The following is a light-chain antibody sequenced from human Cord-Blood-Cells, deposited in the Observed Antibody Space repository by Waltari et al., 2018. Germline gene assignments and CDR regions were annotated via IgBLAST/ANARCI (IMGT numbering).Light chain of an antibody. CDR2: GAS. Sequence: EIVMTQSTATLSVSTGERANISCRARQSVSSNLARYQQKHGQAPRLLIYGASTRATGIPARFSGSGSGTEFTLTISSLQSEDFAGYYCQKYNNWPPWTFGQ. CDR3: QKYNNWPPWT. CDR1: QSVSSN. V-gene: IGKV3-15*01. J-gene: IGKJ1*01.